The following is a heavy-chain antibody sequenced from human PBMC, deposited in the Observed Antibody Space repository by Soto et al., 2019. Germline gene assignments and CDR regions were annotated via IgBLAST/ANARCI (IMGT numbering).Heavy chain of an antibody. CDR1: GFDFGSFG. J-gene: IGHJ6*02. Sequence: QMQLVQSAAEVREHGTSVRVSCRASGFDFGSFGIQFLRQTRGRGLEWIGWIVVVSGSTNYARHFQGRVAISRDMSSSTAYLDLSDLKSDDTAVYFCSADHPHMAMGWPVWGQGTTVTVSS. CDR2: IVVVSGST. CDR3: SADHPHMAMGWPV. D-gene: IGHD1-26*01. V-gene: IGHV1-58*02.